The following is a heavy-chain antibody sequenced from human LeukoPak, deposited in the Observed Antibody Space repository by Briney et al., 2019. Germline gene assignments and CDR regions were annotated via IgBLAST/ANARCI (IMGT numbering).Heavy chain of an antibody. CDR1: GGTFSSYA. CDR3: ARGENYYDSSGYLDY. V-gene: IGHV1-69*05. Sequence: SVKVSCKASGGTFSSYAISWVRQAPGQGLEWMGGIIPIFGTANYAQKFQGRVTMTTDTSTSTAYMELRSLRSDDTAVYYCARGENYYDSSGYLDYWGQGTLVTVSS. CDR2: IIPIFGTA. D-gene: IGHD3-22*01. J-gene: IGHJ4*02.